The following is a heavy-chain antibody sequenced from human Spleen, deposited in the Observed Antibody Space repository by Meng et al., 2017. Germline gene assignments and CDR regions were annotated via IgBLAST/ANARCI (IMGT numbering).Heavy chain of an antibody. V-gene: IGHV1-2*06. CDR1: GYTFTGSY. CDR3: ARDEDISAAGKLFGDY. CDR2: INPKSGDT. J-gene: IGHJ4*02. D-gene: IGHD6-25*01. Sequence: ASVKVSCKASGYTFTGSYIHWVRRAPGQGLEWMGRINPKSGDTHYAQKFQARVTMTGDTSISTAYMELSGLRSDDTAMYYCARDEDISAAGKLFGDYWGQGTLVTVSS.